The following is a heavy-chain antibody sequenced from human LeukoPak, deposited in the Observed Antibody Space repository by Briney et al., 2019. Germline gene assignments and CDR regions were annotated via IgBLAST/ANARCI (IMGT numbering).Heavy chain of an antibody. CDR2: ISYDGSNK. CDR3: ASTRGSYDILTGYYKEGGSFDY. V-gene: IGHV3-30*03. J-gene: IGHJ4*02. D-gene: IGHD3-9*01. Sequence: GGSLRLSCAASGFTFDDYGMSWVRQAPGKGLEWVAVISYDGSNKYYADPVKGRFTISRDNSKNTLYLQMNSLRAEDTAVYYCASTRGSYDILTGYYKEGGSFDYWGQGTLVTVSS. CDR1: GFTFDDYG.